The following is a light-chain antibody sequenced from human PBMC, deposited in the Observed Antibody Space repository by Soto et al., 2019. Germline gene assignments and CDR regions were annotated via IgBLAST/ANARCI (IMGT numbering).Light chain of an antibody. CDR3: SSYTSSSTLV. CDR2: YVS. CDR1: SSDVGGYNY. Sequence: QSALTQPASVSGSPGQSITISCTGTSSDVGGYNYVSWYQQHPGKATKLMIYYVSNRPSGVSNRFSGSKSGNTSSLTISGLQAEDEADYYCSSYTSSSTLVFGGGTKVTVL. J-gene: IGLJ2*01. V-gene: IGLV2-14*01.